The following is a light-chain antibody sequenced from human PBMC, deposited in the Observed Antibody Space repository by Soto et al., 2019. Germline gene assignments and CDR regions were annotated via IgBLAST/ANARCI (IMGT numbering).Light chain of an antibody. V-gene: IGKV3-20*01. J-gene: IGKJ3*01. CDR1: QSVAISH. CDR3: QQYGSAPFT. Sequence: IVLTQSPGTLSLSPGERATLSCRASQSVAISHLAWYRQKPGQTPRLLIYDASSRATGIPDRISGSGSGTDFTLTISRLEPEDFAVYYCQQYGSAPFTFGPGTKVDI. CDR2: DAS.